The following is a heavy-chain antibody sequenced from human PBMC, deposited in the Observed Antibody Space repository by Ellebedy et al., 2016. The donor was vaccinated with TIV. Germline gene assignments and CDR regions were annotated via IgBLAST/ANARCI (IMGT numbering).Heavy chain of an antibody. CDR2: INHDGSST. J-gene: IGHJ6*02. Sequence: GESLKISCGGSGFMFSDYWMLWVRQTPGKGLVCVSRINHDGSSTIYADSVKGRFTISRDNSKNTLYMQLNSLGAEDTATYYCVKGSGTMDVWGQGTTVTVSS. CDR3: VKGSGTMDV. V-gene: IGHV3-74*01. CDR1: GFMFSDYW. D-gene: IGHD1-1*01.